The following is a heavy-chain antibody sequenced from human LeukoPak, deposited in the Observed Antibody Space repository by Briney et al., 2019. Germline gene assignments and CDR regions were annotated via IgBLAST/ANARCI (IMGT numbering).Heavy chain of an antibody. CDR2: IHHSGST. CDR3: ATTGLIAATGTYSAY. Sequence: SETLSLTCAVSGGSISSTNWWSWVRQPPGKGLEWIGEIHHSGSTDYNPSLKSRVTISVDRSKNQFSLKLSSVTAADTAVYYCATTGLIAATGTYSAYWGQGTLVTVSS. D-gene: IGHD6-13*01. J-gene: IGHJ4*02. CDR1: GGSISSTNW. V-gene: IGHV4-4*02.